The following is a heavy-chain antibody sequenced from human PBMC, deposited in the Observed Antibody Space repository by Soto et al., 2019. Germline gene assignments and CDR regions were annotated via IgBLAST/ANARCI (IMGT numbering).Heavy chain of an antibody. D-gene: IGHD6-19*01. V-gene: IGHV4-4*02. Sequence: QVQLQESGPGLVKPSGTLSLTCAVSGDSVSSPYYWCWVRQPPGKGLEWIGEVFHTGTTSYNPSRRSRVTISMDKSINQFSLDLSSVTAADTAVYSCARSAGWYAVHSWGPGTLVIVSS. CDR2: VFHTGTT. J-gene: IGHJ4*02. CDR1: GDSVSSPYY. CDR3: ARSAGWYAVHS.